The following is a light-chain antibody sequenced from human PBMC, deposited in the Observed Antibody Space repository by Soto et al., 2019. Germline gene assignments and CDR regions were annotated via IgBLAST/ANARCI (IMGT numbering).Light chain of an antibody. V-gene: IGLV2-11*01. CDR3: CSYGGTFYV. CDR1: SSDVDDYNY. CDR2: DVS. J-gene: IGLJ1*01. Sequence: QSDLTQPRSVSGSPGQSVTIACTGTSSDVDDYNYVSWFQQHPGKAPKLMIYDVSERPSGVPDRFSGSKSGNTASLTISGLQAEDEADYYCCSYGGTFYVFGTGTKVTVL.